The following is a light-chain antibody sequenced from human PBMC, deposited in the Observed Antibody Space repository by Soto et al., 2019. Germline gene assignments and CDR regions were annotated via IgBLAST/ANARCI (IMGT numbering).Light chain of an antibody. J-gene: IGLJ2*01. CDR1: KLGDKY. Sequence: SYELTQPPSVSVSPGQTVSITCSGDKLGDKYACWYQQKPGQSPVLVIYQDTKRPSGIPERFSGSNSGNTATLTISGTQAMDEADYYCQAWDSYTGVFGGGPKLTVL. CDR3: QAWDSYTGV. V-gene: IGLV3-1*01. CDR2: QDT.